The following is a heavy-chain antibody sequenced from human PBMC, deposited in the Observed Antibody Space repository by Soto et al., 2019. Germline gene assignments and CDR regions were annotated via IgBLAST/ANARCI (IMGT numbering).Heavy chain of an antibody. V-gene: IGHV4-59*01. J-gene: IGHJ4*02. D-gene: IGHD3-22*01. CDR2: IYYSGST. Sequence: SETLSLTCTVSGGTISSYYWSWIRQPPGKGLEWIGYIYYSGSTNYNPSLKSRVTISVDTSNNQFSLKLSSVTAADTAVYYCARERTTYYYDSSGSHPGYYYDYWGQGTLVTISS. CDR3: ARERTTYYYDSSGSHPGYYYDY. CDR1: GGTISSYY.